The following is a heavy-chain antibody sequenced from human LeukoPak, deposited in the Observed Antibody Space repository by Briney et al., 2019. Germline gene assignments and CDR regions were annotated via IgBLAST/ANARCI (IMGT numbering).Heavy chain of an antibody. D-gene: IGHD3-3*01. J-gene: IGHJ4*02. Sequence: ASVKVSCKASGYTFTNYDINWVRQATGQGREWMGWMNPNSGNTGHAQNFQGRVTITRNNAKNTAYMEVSRLSAEDTAVYYCARGSGIRYYEFWCGYYGDYYFDYWGQGTLVTVSS. CDR2: MNPNSGNT. CDR1: GYTFTNYD. CDR3: ARGSGIRYYEFWCGYYGDYYFDY. V-gene: IGHV1-8*03.